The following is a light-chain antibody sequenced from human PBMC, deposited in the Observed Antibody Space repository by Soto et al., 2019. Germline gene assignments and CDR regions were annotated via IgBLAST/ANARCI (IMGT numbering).Light chain of an antibody. V-gene: IGKV1-5*03. CDR3: QYYNDYCWT. CDR2: KTS. J-gene: IGKJ1*01. CDR1: QTISSW. Sequence: DIQLTQSPSTLSASVGARVTITCRASQTISSWLAWYQQKPGKAPNLLIYKTSNLESGVPSRFSGSGSGTEFPLNLSSLQPDYFATYYWQYYNDYCWTFGQGTKVEIK.